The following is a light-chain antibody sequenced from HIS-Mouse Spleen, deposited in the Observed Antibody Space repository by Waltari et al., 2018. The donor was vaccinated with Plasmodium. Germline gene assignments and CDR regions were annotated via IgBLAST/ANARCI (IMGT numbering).Light chain of an antibody. V-gene: IGLV3-10*01. Sequence: SYELTQPPSVSVSPGQTARNTFSGDALPKKYSYWYQQKSGQAPVLVIYEDSKRPSGTPERCSGSSSGTMATLTISGAQVEDEADYYCYSTDSSGNHRVFGGGTKLTVL. CDR3: YSTDSSGNHRV. J-gene: IGLJ3*02. CDR2: EDS. CDR1: ALPKKY.